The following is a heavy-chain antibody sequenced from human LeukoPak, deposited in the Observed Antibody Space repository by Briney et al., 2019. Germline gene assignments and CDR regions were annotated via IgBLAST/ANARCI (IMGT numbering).Heavy chain of an antibody. CDR2: IYNDGST. CDR1: GLTVSSSY. J-gene: IGHJ3*02. CDR3: ARNTLFAFDI. V-gene: IGHV3-53*01. Sequence: PGGSLRLSCAASGLTVSSSYMSWVRQAPGKGLEWVSIIYNDGSTYYADSMKGRFTISRDNSKNTLHLQVNSPRAEDTAMYYCARNTLFAFDIWGQGTMVTVSS.